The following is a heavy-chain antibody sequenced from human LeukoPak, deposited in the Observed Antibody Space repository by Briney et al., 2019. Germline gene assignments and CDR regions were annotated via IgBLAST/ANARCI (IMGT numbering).Heavy chain of an antibody. Sequence: PGGSLRLSCAASGFTFTTYAMSWVRQAPGKGLEWVASISGSGDRTYYTDSGKGRFTISRDNSKNTLYLQMDSLRAEDTAVYNCAKDRSIYSRSGGCYLDWFAHWGQGTLVTVSS. D-gene: IGHD2-21*02. CDR2: ISGSGDRT. V-gene: IGHV3-23*01. J-gene: IGHJ5*02. CDR3: AKDRSIYSRSGGCYLDWFAH. CDR1: GFTFTTYA.